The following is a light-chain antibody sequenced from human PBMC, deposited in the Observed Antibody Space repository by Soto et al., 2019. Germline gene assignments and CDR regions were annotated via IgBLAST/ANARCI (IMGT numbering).Light chain of an antibody. J-gene: IGKJ4*01. CDR3: QQYSSTSLLT. CDR1: QSVSRTY. Sequence: ENVLTQSPGTLSLSPGERATPSCRASQSVSRTYLAWYQQKPVQAPRLLIYATSSRATGIPDRFSGSGSGTDFTLTISSLQPDDLATYYCQQYSSTSLLTFGGGTKVDIK. V-gene: IGKV3-20*01. CDR2: ATS.